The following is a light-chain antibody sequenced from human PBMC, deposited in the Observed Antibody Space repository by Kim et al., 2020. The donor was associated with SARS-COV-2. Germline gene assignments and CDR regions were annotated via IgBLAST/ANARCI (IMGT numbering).Light chain of an antibody. CDR2: YDS. J-gene: IGLJ2*01. CDR3: QVWDSSRDRPV. Sequence: SYELTQPPSVSVAPGKTARITCEGNNIGSESVHWYHQRPGQSPVLVIYYDSDRPSGIPERFSGSNSGNTATLTISRVEAGDEAAYYCQVWDSSRDRPVFGGGTQLTVL. CDR1: NIGSES. V-gene: IGLV3-21*04.